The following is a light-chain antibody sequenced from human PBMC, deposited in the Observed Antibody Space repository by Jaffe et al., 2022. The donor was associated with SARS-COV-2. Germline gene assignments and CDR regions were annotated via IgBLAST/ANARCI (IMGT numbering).Light chain of an antibody. CDR1: RGHSSNI. CDR2: LENSGIY. Sequence: QPVLTQSSSASASLGSSVKLTCTLSRGHSSNIIAWHQQQPGKAPRYLMKLENSGIYNKGSGVPDRFSGSSSGADRYLTISNLQSEDEADYYCETWDSNTRVFGGGTKLTVL. V-gene: IGLV4-60*03. J-gene: IGLJ3*02. CDR3: ETWDSNTRV.